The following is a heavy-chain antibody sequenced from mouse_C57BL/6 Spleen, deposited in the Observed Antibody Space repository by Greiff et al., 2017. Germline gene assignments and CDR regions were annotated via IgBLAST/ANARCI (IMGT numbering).Heavy chain of an antibody. CDR3: ASGDYDPFAY. J-gene: IGHJ3*01. D-gene: IGHD2-4*01. V-gene: IGHV1-66*01. CDR1: GYSFPSYY. Sequence: QVQLQQSGPELVKPGASVKISCKASGYSFPSYYIHWVKQRPGQGLEWIGWIYPGSGNTKYNEKFKGKSTLPADTSSSTAYMQLSSLTSEDSAVYYCASGDYDPFAYWGQGTLVTVSA. CDR2: IYPGSGNT.